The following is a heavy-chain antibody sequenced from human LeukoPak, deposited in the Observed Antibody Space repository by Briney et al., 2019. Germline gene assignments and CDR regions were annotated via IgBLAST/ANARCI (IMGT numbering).Heavy chain of an antibody. D-gene: IGHD3-22*01. Sequence: SETLSLTCTVSGGSISSGDYYWSWIRQPPGKGLEWIGYIYYSGSTYYNPSLKSRVTISVDTSKNQFSLKLSSVTAADTAVYYCARRGYYYDSSGYKLYYFDYWGQGTLVTVSS. CDR2: IYYSGST. CDR3: ARRGYYYDSSGYKLYYFDY. CDR1: GGSISSGDYY. J-gene: IGHJ4*02. V-gene: IGHV4-30-4*02.